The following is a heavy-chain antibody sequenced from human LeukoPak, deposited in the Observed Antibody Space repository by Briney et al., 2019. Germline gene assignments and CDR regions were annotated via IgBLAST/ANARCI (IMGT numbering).Heavy chain of an antibody. D-gene: IGHD4-17*01. CDR1: GYSFTNYW. CDR3: ARQGSTVTTPDY. V-gene: IGHV5-51*01. Sequence: GESPKISCKGSGYSFTNYWIGWVRQMPGKGLEWMGILYPGDSDTRYSPSFQGQVTMSADKSISTAYLQWSSLKASDTAMYFCARQGSTVTTPDYWGQGTLVTVSS. CDR2: LYPGDSDT. J-gene: IGHJ4*02.